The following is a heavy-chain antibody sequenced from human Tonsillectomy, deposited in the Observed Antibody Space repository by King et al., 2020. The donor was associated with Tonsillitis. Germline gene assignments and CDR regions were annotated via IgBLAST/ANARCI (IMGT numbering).Heavy chain of an antibody. V-gene: IGHV1-18*01. J-gene: IGHJ4*02. CDR2: ISTYNGHT. CDR3: AREIRDTFTGKYSFAS. Sequence: VQLVESGAEVKKPGASVKVSCKASGYTFTSYGISWVRQAPGQGLEWMGWISTYNGHTESTQKFQGRVTMTTDTSTTTAYMELRSLRSDDTALYYCAREIRDTFTGKYSFASWGQGTLVTVSS. D-gene: IGHD3-9*01. CDR1: GYTFTSYG.